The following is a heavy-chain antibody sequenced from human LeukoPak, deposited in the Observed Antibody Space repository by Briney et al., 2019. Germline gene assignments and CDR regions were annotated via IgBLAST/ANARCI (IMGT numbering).Heavy chain of an antibody. Sequence: PGGSLRLSCAASGFTFDDYTMHWFRQAPGKGLEWVSLISCDGGSTYYADSVKGRFTISRDNSKNSLYLQMNSLRTGDTALYYCAKGSSSGWYEAFDYWGQGTLVTVSS. V-gene: IGHV3-43*01. CDR2: ISCDGGST. J-gene: IGHJ4*02. CDR3: AKGSSSGWYEAFDY. D-gene: IGHD6-19*01. CDR1: GFTFDDYT.